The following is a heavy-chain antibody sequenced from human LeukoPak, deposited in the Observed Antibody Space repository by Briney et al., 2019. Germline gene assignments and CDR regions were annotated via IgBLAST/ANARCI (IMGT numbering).Heavy chain of an antibody. CDR2: IYYSGST. D-gene: IGHD6-13*01. V-gene: IGHV4-59*01. J-gene: IGHJ4*02. CDR3: ARGSGSSWTFDY. Sequence: PSETLSLTCTVSGGSISSYYWCWIRQPPGKGLEWIGYIYYSGSTNYNPSLKSRVTISVDTSKNQFSLKLSSVTAADTAVYYCARGSGSSWTFDYWGQGTLVTVSS. CDR1: GGSISSYY.